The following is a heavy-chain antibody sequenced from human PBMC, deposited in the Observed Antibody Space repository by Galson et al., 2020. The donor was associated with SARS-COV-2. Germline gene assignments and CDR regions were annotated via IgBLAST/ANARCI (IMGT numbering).Heavy chain of an antibody. CDR3: ARGDMRNDYFDY. D-gene: IGHD3-16*01. CDR1: GFTLSSYW. CDR2: IYSEGSST. Sequence: GGSLRLSCAASGFTLSSYWMHWVRQAPGKGLVWVSRIYSEGSSTSYADSVKGRFTISGDDAKNTLYLHMRSLRAEDTAVYYCARGDMRNDYFDYWGQGTLVTVSS. J-gene: IGHJ4*02. V-gene: IGHV3-74*01.